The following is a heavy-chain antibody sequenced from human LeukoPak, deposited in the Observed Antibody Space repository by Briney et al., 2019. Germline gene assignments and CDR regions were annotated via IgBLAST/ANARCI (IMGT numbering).Heavy chain of an antibody. J-gene: IGHJ3*02. CDR2: IYYSGST. CDR3: ATLLGPDAFDI. D-gene: IGHD3-10*01. V-gene: IGHV4-59*01. CDR1: GGSISSYY. Sequence: PSETLSLTCTVSGGSISSYYWSWIRQPPGKGLEWIGYIYYSGSTNYNPSLKGRVTISVDTSKNQFSLKLSSVTAADTAVYYCATLLGPDAFDIWGQGTMVTVSS.